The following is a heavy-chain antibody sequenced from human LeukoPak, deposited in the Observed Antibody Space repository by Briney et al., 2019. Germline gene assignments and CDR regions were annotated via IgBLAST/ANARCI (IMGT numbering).Heavy chain of an antibody. V-gene: IGHV3-21*01. CDR2: ISSSSSYI. Sequence: GGSLRLSRAASGFTLSSYSMNWVRQAPGKGLEWVSSISSSSSYIYYADSVKGRFTFSRDNAKNSPYLQMNSLRAEDTAVYYCARGVVDTAMVTIWGPGTMATVSS. CDR3: ARGVVDTAMVTI. J-gene: IGHJ3*02. D-gene: IGHD5-18*01. CDR1: GFTLSSYS.